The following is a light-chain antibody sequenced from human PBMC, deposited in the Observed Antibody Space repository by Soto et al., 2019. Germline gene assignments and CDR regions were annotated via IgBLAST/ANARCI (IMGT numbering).Light chain of an antibody. CDR1: STDVGSYNL. Sequence: QSALTQPASVSGSPGQSITISCTGTSTDVGSYNLVSWYQQHPGKAPKLMIYEVTKRPSGVSNRFSGAKSGNTASLTISGLQAEDEADYYCCSYAGRSTSYFFGTGTKLTVL. V-gene: IGLV2-23*02. CDR2: EVT. CDR3: CSYAGRSTSYF. J-gene: IGLJ1*01.